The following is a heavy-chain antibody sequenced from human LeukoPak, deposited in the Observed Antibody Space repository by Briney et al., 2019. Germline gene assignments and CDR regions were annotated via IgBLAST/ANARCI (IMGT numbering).Heavy chain of an antibody. V-gene: IGHV3-21*01. CDR1: GFTFSGYS. D-gene: IGHD1-7*01. CDR2: ISSSSSYI. Sequence: GGSLRLSCAASGFTFSGYSMNWVRQAPGKGLEWVSSISSSSSYIYYADSVKGRFTISRDNAKNSLYLQMNSLRAEDTAVYYCAKVRVVFNWNYAYYFDSWGQGTLVTVSS. J-gene: IGHJ4*02. CDR3: AKVRVVFNWNYAYYFDS.